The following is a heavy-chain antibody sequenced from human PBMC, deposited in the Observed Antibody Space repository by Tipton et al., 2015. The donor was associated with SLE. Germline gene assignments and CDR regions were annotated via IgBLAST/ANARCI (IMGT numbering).Heavy chain of an antibody. CDR3: ARGDSSSGDY. D-gene: IGHD6-25*01. V-gene: IGHV3-30*04. CDR2: VSYDGSKI. CDR1: GFSVTNYA. J-gene: IGHJ4*02. Sequence: SLRLSCAASGFSVTNYALHWVRQAPGKGPEWVAVVSYDGSKIRYGDSVKGRFTISRDNAKNSLYLQMNSLRVEDTAVYYCARGDSSSGDYWGQGTLVTVSS.